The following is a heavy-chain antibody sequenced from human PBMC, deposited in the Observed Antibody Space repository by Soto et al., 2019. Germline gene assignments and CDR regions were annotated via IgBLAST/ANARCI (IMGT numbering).Heavy chain of an antibody. CDR3: ARDYGDPPRGYFDY. Sequence: SVKVSCKASGGTFSSYAISWVRQAPGQGLEWMGGIIPIFGTANYAQKFQGRVTITADESTSTAYMELSSLRSEDTAVYYCARDYGDPPRGYFDYWGQGTLVTVSS. D-gene: IGHD4-17*01. CDR2: IIPIFGTA. J-gene: IGHJ4*02. V-gene: IGHV1-69*13. CDR1: GGTFSSYA.